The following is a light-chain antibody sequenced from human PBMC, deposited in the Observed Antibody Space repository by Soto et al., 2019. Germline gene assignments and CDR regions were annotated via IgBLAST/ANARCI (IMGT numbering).Light chain of an antibody. V-gene: IGKV3-20*01. J-gene: IGKJ1*01. Sequence: EIVLTQSPGTLSLSPGERATLSCRASQSVSSSYLAWYQQKPGQAPRLLIYGASSRATGIPDRFSGSWSGTDFTLTISRLAPEDVAVYYCQQYGSSSLTFGQGTKVEIK. CDR1: QSVSSSY. CDR2: GAS. CDR3: QQYGSSSLT.